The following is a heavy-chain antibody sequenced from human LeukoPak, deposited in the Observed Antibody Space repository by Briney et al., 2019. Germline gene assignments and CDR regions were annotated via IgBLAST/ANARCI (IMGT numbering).Heavy chain of an antibody. D-gene: IGHD6-19*01. J-gene: IGHJ2*01. CDR3: ARDPSNTSGRFWYLDV. CDR2: ISGYNGDT. Sequence: ASMKVSCRTSGYTFTSHGITWVRQAPGQGLEWMGWISGYNGDTIYAQKFQGRVTMTTETSTSTAYMEVWSLRSDDTAVYYCARDPSNTSGRFWYLDVWGRGTLVTASA. V-gene: IGHV1-18*01. CDR1: GYTFTSHG.